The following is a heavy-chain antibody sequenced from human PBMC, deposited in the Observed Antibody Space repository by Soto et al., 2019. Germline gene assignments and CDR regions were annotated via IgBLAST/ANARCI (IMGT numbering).Heavy chain of an antibody. CDR3: ARDLDANPHYDFWSGYSYYYYYYMDV. Sequence: GGSLRLSCAASGFTVSSNYMSWVRQAPGKGLEWVSVIYSGGSTYYADSVKGRFTISRDNSKNTLYLQMNSLRAEDTAVYYCARDLDANPHYDFWSGYSYYYYYYMDVWGKGTTVTVSS. D-gene: IGHD3-3*01. CDR1: GFTVSSNY. CDR2: IYSGGST. J-gene: IGHJ6*03. V-gene: IGHV3-66*01.